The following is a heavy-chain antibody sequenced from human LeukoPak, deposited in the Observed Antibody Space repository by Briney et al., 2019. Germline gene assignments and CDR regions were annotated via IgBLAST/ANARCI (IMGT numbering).Heavy chain of an antibody. CDR2: IITNVPTT. CDR3: ARGQTMPPDYFDY. CDR1: GFIFSSHA. D-gene: IGHD1/OR15-1a*01. J-gene: IGHJ4*02. Sequence: AGSLRPSRSSSGFIFSSHAQQWVRQAPGRGVEYFSCIITNVPTTFYAHSVKGRFTISRHKTKNTVYLQMGNVRAQDMGVYYCARGQTMPPDYFDYWGQGTLVTVSS. V-gene: IGHV3-64*01.